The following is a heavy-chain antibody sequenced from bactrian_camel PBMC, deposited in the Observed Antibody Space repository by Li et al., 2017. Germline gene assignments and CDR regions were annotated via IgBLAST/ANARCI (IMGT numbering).Heavy chain of an antibody. J-gene: IGHJ4*01. Sequence: HVQLVESGGGSVQAGGSLRLSCEISLYIYSSYCMGWFRQAPGKEREAVAVHYTGTATTYVADSVKGRFTISKDNANDTLYTLYLQMSNLEPEDTAVYYCAAARTCSSIGTLRESTYNYWGPGTQVTVS. D-gene: IGHD2*01. CDR2: HYTGTATT. CDR1: LYIYSSYC. CDR3: AAARTCSSIGTLRESTYNY. V-gene: IGHV3S1*01.